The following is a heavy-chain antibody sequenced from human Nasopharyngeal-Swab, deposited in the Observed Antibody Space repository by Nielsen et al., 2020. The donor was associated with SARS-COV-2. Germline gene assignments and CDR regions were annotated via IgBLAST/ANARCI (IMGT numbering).Heavy chain of an antibody. D-gene: IGHD6-13*01. CDR1: GFTFSNYG. CDR2: ISYDGSNK. Sequence: GESLKISCAASGFTFSNYGLHWVRLAPGKGLEWLAVISYDGSNKYYAESVKGRFTISRDNSKNTLSLQMNSLRAEDTAVYYCAKDGEEQQLVRYFQHWGQGTLATVSS. CDR3: AKDGEEQQLVRYFQH. J-gene: IGHJ1*01. V-gene: IGHV3-30*18.